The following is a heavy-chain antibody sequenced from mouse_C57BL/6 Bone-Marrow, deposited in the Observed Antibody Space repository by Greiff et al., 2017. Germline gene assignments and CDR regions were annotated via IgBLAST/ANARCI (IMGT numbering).Heavy chain of an antibody. CDR1: GFTFSDYY. V-gene: IGHV5-16*01. CDR2: INYDGSST. CDR3: ARAYSNYIFDY. Sequence: EVTLVESEGGLVQPGSSMKLSCTASGFTFSDYYMAWVRQVPEKGLEWVANINYDGSSTYYLDTLKSRFIISRDNAKNILYLQMSSLKSEDTATYYCARAYSNYIFDYWGQGTTLTVSS. D-gene: IGHD2-5*01. J-gene: IGHJ2*01.